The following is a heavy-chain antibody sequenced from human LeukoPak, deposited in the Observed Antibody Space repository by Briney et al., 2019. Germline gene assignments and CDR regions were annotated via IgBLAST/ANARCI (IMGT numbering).Heavy chain of an antibody. V-gene: IGHV3-23*01. CDR1: GFTFNSYA. J-gene: IGHJ4*02. Sequence: GGSLRLSCAASGFTFNSYAMSWVRQAPGKGLEWVSSISGSGGSTCYTDSVKGRFTIPRDNAKNTLYLQMNSLRAEDTAVYYCVKDQDSGAYSRFDYWGQGTLVTVSS. CDR3: VKDQDSGAYSRFDY. CDR2: ISGSGGST. D-gene: IGHD3-22*01.